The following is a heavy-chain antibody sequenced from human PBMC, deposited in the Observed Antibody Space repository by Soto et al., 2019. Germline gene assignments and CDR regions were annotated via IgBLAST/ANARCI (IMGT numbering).Heavy chain of an antibody. Sequence: SETLSLTCTVSGGSIGRPHDYWAGIRQSPGRGLEWIASIYYSGSTYYNPSLKSRITISVGTSKNQFSLTLTSVTATDTAVYYSAGHGLTASMVCYFDFWGKGALGT. CDR1: GGSIGRPHDY. CDR2: IYYSGST. J-gene: IGHJ4*02. CDR3: AGHGLTASMVCYFDF. D-gene: IGHD2-2*01. V-gene: IGHV4-39*01.